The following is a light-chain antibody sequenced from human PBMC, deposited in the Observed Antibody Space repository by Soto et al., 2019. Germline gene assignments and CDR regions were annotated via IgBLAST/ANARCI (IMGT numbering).Light chain of an antibody. Sequence: DIQMTQSPSTLSASVGDRETNTCRASQSISSWLAWYQQKPGKAPKLLIYKASSLESGVPSRFSGSGSGTEFTLTISSLQPDDFATYYCQQYNSYSITFGGGTKV. J-gene: IGKJ4*01. CDR2: KAS. V-gene: IGKV1-5*03. CDR1: QSISSW. CDR3: QQYNSYSIT.